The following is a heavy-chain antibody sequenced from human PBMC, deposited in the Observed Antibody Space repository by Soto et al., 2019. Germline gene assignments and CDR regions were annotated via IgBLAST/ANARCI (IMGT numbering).Heavy chain of an antibody. D-gene: IGHD2-15*01. CDR3: AKDRYCSGGSCSDFDY. CDR2: ISDSGVST. Sequence: LRLSCAASGFTFSSYAMSWVRQAPGKGLEWVSGISDSGVSTYYADSVKGRFTISRDNSKNTLYLQMNSLRAEDTAIYYCAKDRYCSGGSCSDFDYWGQGTLVTVSS. J-gene: IGHJ4*02. V-gene: IGHV3-23*01. CDR1: GFTFSSYA.